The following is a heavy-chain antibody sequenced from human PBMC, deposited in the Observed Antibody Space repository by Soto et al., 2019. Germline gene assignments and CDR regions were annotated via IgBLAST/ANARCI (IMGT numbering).Heavy chain of an antibody. V-gene: IGHV4-4*02. CDR3: ARVAVAGARVDY. J-gene: IGHJ4*02. CDR2: IYHSGST. D-gene: IGHD6-19*01. Sequence: QVQLQESGPGLVKPSGTLSLTCAVSGGSISSSNWWSWVRQPPGKGLEWIGEIYHSGSTNYNPSRKGRVTISVDKSKNQLSLKLSSVTAADTAVYYCARVAVAGARVDYWGQGTLVTVSS. CDR1: GGSISSSNW.